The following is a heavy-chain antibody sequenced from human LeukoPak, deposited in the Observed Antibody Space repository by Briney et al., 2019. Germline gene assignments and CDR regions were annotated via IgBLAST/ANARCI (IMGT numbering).Heavy chain of an antibody. Sequence: SETLSLTCTVSGGSISSSSYYWSWIRQAPGKGLEWIGNIYYSGSTNYNPSLKSRVTISVDTSKNQFSLKLSSVTAADTAVYYCARHGTLGSITYPLDYWGQGTLVTVSS. J-gene: IGHJ4*02. V-gene: IGHV4-61*05. CDR2: IYYSGST. CDR1: GGSISSSSYY. CDR3: ARHGTLGSITYPLDY. D-gene: IGHD3-16*01.